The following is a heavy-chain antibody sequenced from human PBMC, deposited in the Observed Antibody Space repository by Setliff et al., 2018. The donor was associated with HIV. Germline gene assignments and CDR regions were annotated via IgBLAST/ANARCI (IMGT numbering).Heavy chain of an antibody. CDR2: INSDGSST. V-gene: IGHV3-74*01. D-gene: IGHD3-22*01. J-gene: IGHJ4*02. Sequence: GSLRLSCAASGFIFSSYWMHWVRQAPGKGLVWVSRINSDGSSTSYADSVKGRFTISRDNAKNTLYLQMNSLRAEDTAVYYCARDLSYDYDRSSDTFDYWGQGTLVTVSS. CDR3: ARDLSYDYDRSSDTFDY. CDR1: GFIFSSYW.